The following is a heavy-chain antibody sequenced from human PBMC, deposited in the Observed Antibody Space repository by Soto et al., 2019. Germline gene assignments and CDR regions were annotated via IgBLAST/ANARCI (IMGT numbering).Heavy chain of an antibody. J-gene: IGHJ2*01. D-gene: IGHD3-22*01. CDR1: GDTFRNYA. V-gene: IGHV1-69*11. Sequence: QGQLVQSGPEVKSLGSSVKVSCKASGDTFRNYAFSWVRQAPGQGLEWMGGIIPILGTADYAQRFQGRVTSSADESTATGYLELERLISADTALHFCARDRDDSSGYFSLWGRGTLVNVS. CDR3: ARDRDDSSGYFSL. CDR2: IIPILGTA.